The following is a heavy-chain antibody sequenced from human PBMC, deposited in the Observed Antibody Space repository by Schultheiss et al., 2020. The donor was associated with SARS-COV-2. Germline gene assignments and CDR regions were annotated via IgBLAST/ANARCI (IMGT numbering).Heavy chain of an antibody. CDR2: ISYDGSNK. J-gene: IGHJ6*02. Sequence: GGSLRLSCAASGFTFSSYAMHWVRQAPGKGLEWVAVISYDGSNKYYADSVKGRFTISRDNSKNTLYLQMNSLRAEDTAVYYCARDTWIQPHYGMDVWGQGTTVTVSS. D-gene: IGHD5-18*01. CDR1: GFTFSSYA. V-gene: IGHV3-30*01. CDR3: ARDTWIQPHYGMDV.